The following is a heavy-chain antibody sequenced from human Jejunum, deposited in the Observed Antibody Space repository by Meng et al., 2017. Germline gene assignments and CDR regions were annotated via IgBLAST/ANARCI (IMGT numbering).Heavy chain of an antibody. CDR3: ARDSTNTLGSQTYYFDY. J-gene: IGHJ4*02. CDR1: GASISSSSW. Sequence: QVQLQESGPRLVKPSGTLSLTCAVSGASISSSSWWSWVRQPPGKGLEWIGEIYRSGSTYYNPSLKSRVTISVDKSNNQFSLKLSSVTAADTAVYYCARDSTNTLGSQTYYFDYWGQGTLVTVPS. D-gene: IGHD2-2*02. V-gene: IGHV4-4*02. CDR2: IYRSGST.